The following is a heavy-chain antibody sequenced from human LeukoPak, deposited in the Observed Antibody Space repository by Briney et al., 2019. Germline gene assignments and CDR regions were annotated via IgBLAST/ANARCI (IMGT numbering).Heavy chain of an antibody. CDR2: IYYSGST. Sequence: SETLFLTCTVSGGSISPYYWSWIRQPPGKGLEWIGYIYYSGSTNYNPSLKSRVTISVDTSKNQFSLKLSSVTAADTAVYYCARIPDNSGWEIYFDYWGQGTLVTVSS. V-gene: IGHV4-59*01. D-gene: IGHD6-19*01. CDR3: ARIPDNSGWEIYFDY. J-gene: IGHJ4*02. CDR1: GGSISPYY.